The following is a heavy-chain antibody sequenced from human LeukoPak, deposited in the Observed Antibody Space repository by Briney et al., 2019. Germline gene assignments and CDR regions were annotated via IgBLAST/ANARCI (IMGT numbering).Heavy chain of an antibody. D-gene: IGHD3-9*01. J-gene: IGHJ4*02. V-gene: IGHV4-34*01. Sequence: GSLRLSCAASGFTFSSYAMSWVRQAPGKGLEWIGEINHSGSTNYNPSLKSRVTISVDTSKNQFSLKLSSVTAADTAVYYCARATPLRYFDWLLHLPFDYWGQGTLVTVSS. CDR2: INHSGST. CDR1: GFTFSSYA. CDR3: ARATPLRYFDWLLHLPFDY.